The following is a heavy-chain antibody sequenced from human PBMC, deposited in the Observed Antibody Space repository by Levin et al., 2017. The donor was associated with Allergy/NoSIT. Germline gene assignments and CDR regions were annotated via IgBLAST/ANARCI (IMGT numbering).Heavy chain of an antibody. V-gene: IGHV4-34*01. CDR1: GGSFSGYY. CDR3: ARGQWLVSI. Sequence: SETLSLTCAVYGGSFSGYYWSWIRQPPGKGLEWIGEINHSGSTNYNPSLKSRVTISVDTSKNQFSLKLSSVTAADTAVYYCARGQWLVSIWGQGTLVTVSS. D-gene: IGHD6-19*01. CDR2: INHSGST. J-gene: IGHJ4*02.